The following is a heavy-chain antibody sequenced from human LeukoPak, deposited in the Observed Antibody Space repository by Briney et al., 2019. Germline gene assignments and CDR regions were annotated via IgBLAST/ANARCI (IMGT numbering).Heavy chain of an antibody. CDR3: ATTTIRLGY. D-gene: IGHD1-26*01. J-gene: IGHJ4*02. CDR2: IYHSGST. V-gene: IGHV4-39*07. Sequence: PSETLSLTCTVSGGSISTTSYYWGWIRQPPGKGLEWIGSIYHSGSTYYNSSLKSRATISVDTSKNQFSLKLSSVTAADTAVYYCATTTIRLGYWGQGTLVTVSS. CDR1: GGSISTTSYY.